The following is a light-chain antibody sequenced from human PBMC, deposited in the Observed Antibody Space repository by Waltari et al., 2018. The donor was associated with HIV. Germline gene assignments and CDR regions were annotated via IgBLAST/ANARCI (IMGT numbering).Light chain of an antibody. Sequence: QSVLTQPPSVSGAPGQGVTISCPGPSPNTGAPYHVPWYPQLPGTAPRLLIYGNDIRPSGVPDRFSGSKSGTSASLAITGLQAEDEAYYHCQSYDKSLSGWVFGGGTKLTVL. V-gene: IGLV1-40*01. CDR1: SPNTGAPYH. CDR3: QSYDKSLSGWV. J-gene: IGLJ3*02. CDR2: GND.